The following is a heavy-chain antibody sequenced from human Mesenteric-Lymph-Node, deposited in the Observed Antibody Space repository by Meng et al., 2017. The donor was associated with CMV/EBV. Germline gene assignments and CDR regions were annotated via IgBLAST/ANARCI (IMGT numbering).Heavy chain of an antibody. V-gene: IGHV3-66*02. CDR1: GFTVSSNY. D-gene: IGHD6-13*01. CDR2: IYSGGST. CDR3: ARDNRIAAAATGEGYYYYYGMDV. J-gene: IGHJ6*02. Sequence: GESLKISCAASGFTVSSNYMSWVRQAPGKGLEWVSVIYSGGSTYYADSVKGRFTISRDNSKNTLYLQMNSLRAEDTAVYYCARDNRIAAAATGEGYYYYYGMDVWGQGTTVTVSS.